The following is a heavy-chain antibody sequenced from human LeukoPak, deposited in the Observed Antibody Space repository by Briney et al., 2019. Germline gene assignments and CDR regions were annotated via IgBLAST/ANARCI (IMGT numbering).Heavy chain of an antibody. V-gene: IGHV3-20*04. CDR1: GFTFDDYG. CDR3: ARVGGSGSYSFFDY. J-gene: IGHJ4*02. D-gene: IGHD3-10*01. Sequence: GGSLRLSCAASGFTFDDYGMSWVRQAPGRGLEWVTGINWNGGSTGYADSVKGRFTIPRDNAKNSLYLQMNSLRAEDTALYYCARVGGSGSYSFFDYWGQGTLVIVSS. CDR2: INWNGGST.